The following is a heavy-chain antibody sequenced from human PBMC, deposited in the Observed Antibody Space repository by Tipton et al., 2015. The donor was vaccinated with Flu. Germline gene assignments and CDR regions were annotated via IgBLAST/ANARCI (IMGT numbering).Heavy chain of an antibody. Sequence: LRLSCTVSDYSISSGYYWGWIRQPPGKGLEWIGCISHSGRTYYNPSLRSRVTISVDTSKKQFSLQLRSVTAADTAVYYCARDPSLGMPDYFDYWGQGTLVTASS. CDR1: DYSISSGYY. J-gene: IGHJ4*02. CDR3: ARDPSLGMPDYFDY. CDR2: ISHSGRT. V-gene: IGHV4-38-2*02. D-gene: IGHD2-2*01.